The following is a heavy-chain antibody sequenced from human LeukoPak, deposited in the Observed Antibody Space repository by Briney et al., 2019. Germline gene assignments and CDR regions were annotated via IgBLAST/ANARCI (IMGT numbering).Heavy chain of an antibody. J-gene: IGHJ5*02. CDR1: GFTFDDYA. V-gene: IGHV3-9*01. CDR3: AKDTNSGSYWRWFDP. D-gene: IGHD1-26*01. Sequence: GRSLRLSCAASGFTFDDYAMHWVRQAPGKGLEWVSGISWNSGSIGYADSVKGRFTISRDNAKNSLYLQMNSLRAEDTALYYCAKDTNSGSYWRWFDPWGQGTLVTVSS. CDR2: ISWNSGSI.